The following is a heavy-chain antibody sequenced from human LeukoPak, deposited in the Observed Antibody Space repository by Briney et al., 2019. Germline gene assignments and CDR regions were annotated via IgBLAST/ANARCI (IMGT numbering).Heavy chain of an antibody. CDR3: AKELREFCDGTCHKPFDY. V-gene: IGHV3-7*03. D-gene: IGHD2/OR15-2a*01. Sequence: GGSLRLSCAASGFTFSSYWMSWVRQAPGKGLEWVANIQQDGSEKYYVDSVKGRFTISRDNSKNTLYLQMNSLRAEDTAVYYCAKELREFCDGTCHKPFDYWGQGTLVTVSS. CDR2: IQQDGSEK. J-gene: IGHJ4*02. CDR1: GFTFSSYW.